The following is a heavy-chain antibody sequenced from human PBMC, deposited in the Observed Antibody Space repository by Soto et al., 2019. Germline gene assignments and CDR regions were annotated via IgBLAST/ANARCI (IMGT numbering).Heavy chain of an antibody. D-gene: IGHD4-17*01. V-gene: IGHV1-3*01. CDR2: INAANDDT. CDR1: GYTFTSYA. Sequence: QVQLVQSGAEVRKPGASVKVSCKASGYTFTSYAMHWVRQAPGQGLEWMGWINAANDDTKYSQKFQGRITLTRDTSASTAYMELSSLRSEDTAVYYCARQAVTTVFDPWGQGTLVTVSS. CDR3: ARQAVTTVFDP. J-gene: IGHJ5*02.